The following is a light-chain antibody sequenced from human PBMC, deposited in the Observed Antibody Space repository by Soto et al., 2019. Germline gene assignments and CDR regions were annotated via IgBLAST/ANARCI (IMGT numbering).Light chain of an antibody. CDR2: VEVSGIY. CDR3: ETWDNDNVV. Sequence: QLVLTQSSAASASLGSSVKLTCTLSSGHSGYIIAWHLQQPGQAPRYLMRVEVSGIYNKGSGVPDRFSGSSSGADRHLVISNLQSEDEADYYCETWDNDNVVFGGGIKLTVL. V-gene: IGLV4-60*03. J-gene: IGLJ2*01. CDR1: SGHSGYI.